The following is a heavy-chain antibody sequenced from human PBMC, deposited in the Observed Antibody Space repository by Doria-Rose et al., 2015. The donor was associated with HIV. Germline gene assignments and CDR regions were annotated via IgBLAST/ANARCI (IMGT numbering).Heavy chain of an antibody. CDR2: IVSDDER. Sequence: QITLKESGPVLVKPTETLTLTCTVSGVSLSSPGMGVSWIRQPPGKALEWLANIVSDDERSYKTSLESRLTISRGTSKSQVVLTMTDMDPVDTATYYCARIKSSRWYHKYYFDFWGQGTLVIVSA. D-gene: IGHD6-13*01. J-gene: IGHJ4*02. CDR3: ARIKSSRWYHKYYFDF. CDR1: GVSLSSPGMG. V-gene: IGHV2-26*01.